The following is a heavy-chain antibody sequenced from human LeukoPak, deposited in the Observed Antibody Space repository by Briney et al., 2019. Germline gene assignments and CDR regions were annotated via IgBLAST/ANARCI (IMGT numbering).Heavy chain of an antibody. J-gene: IGHJ6*02. CDR1: GYTFTTYA. CDR2: INADNGNT. Sequence: ASVTVSCKASGYTFTTYAMHWVRQAPGQRLEWVGWINADNGNTKYSQKFQGRVTITRDTSASTAYMELSSLRSEDTAVYYCARTPGDENGMDVWGQGTTVTVSS. CDR3: ARTPGDENGMDV. D-gene: IGHD3-10*01. V-gene: IGHV1-3*01.